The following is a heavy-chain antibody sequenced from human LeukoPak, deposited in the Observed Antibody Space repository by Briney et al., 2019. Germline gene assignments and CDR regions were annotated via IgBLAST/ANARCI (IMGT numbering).Heavy chain of an antibody. J-gene: IGHJ4*02. Sequence: GASVKVSCKASGYTFTGYYMHWVRQAPGQGLEWMGWINPNSGGTNYEQKFQGRVTMTRDTSISTAYMELSRLRSDDTAVYYCARASDLYDYVWGSYRYYFDYWGQGTLVTVSS. CDR2: INPNSGGT. CDR1: GYTFTGYY. D-gene: IGHD3-16*02. V-gene: IGHV1-2*02. CDR3: ARASDLYDYVWGSYRYYFDY.